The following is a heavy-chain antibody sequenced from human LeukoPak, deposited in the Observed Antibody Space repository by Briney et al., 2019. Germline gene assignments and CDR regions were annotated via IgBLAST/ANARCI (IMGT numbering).Heavy chain of an antibody. J-gene: IGHJ3*02. CDR2: INHSGRT. V-gene: IGHV4-34*01. Sequence: SETLSLTCAVYGGSFSDYYWSWIRQPPGKGLEWIGEINHSGRTNYNPSLKSRVTISLDTSRNQFSLKLNSVTAADTAVYYCAKSNGYGLIDIWGQGTMVTVSS. CDR1: GGSFSDYY. D-gene: IGHD3-22*01. CDR3: AKSNGYGLIDI.